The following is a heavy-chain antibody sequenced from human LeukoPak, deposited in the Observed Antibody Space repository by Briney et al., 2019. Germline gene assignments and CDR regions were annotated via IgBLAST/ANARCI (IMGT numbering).Heavy chain of an antibody. D-gene: IGHD6-13*01. Sequence: SETLSLTCTVSGGSIRSFYWSWIRQPPGKGLEWIGYIFYSGSTNYNPSLKSRVTISVDTSKSQFSLKLSSVTAADTAVYYCARHNGVYSSSWYVFGASHWFDPWGQGTLVTVSS. CDR2: IFYSGST. CDR1: GGSIRSFY. J-gene: IGHJ5*02. V-gene: IGHV4-59*08. CDR3: ARHNGVYSSSWYVFGASHWFDP.